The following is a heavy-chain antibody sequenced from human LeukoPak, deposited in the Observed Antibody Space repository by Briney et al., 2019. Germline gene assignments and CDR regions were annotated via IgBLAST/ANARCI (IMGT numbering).Heavy chain of an antibody. Sequence: GGSLRLSCTVSGFTVSSNSMSWVRQAPGKGLEWVSFIYSDNTHYSDSVKGRFTISRDNSKNTLYLQMNSLRAEDTAVYYCAREGSGWYLVPYYMDVWGKGTTVTVSS. CDR1: GFTVSSNS. J-gene: IGHJ6*03. V-gene: IGHV3-66*03. CDR3: AREGSGWYLVPYYMDV. CDR2: IYSDNT. D-gene: IGHD6-19*01.